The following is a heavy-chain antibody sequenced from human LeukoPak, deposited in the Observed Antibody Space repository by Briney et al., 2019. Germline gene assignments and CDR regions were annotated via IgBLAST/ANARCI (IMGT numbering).Heavy chain of an antibody. CDR1: GFTFSSYW. Sequence: GGSLRLSCAASGFTFSSYWMSWVRQAPGKGLEWVANIKQDGSEKYYVDSVKGRFTISRDNAKNSLYLQMDSLRAEDTAVYYCARLKAREYYDRSGYTDWGQGTLVTVSS. CDR3: ARLKAREYYDRSGYTD. J-gene: IGHJ4*02. CDR2: IKQDGSEK. D-gene: IGHD3-22*01. V-gene: IGHV3-7*01.